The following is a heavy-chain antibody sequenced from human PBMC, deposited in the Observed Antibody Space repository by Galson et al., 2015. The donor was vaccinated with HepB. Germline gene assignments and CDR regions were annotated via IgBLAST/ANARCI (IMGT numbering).Heavy chain of an antibody. D-gene: IGHD3-3*01. CDR2: ISSSSSTI. V-gene: IGHV3-48*01. Sequence: SLRLSCAASGFTFSSYGMHWVRQAPGKGLEWVAYISSSSSTIYYADSVKGRFTISRDNAKNSLYLQMNSLRAEDTAVYYCARESIFGVVTDAFDIWGQGTMVTVSS. CDR1: GFTFSSYG. CDR3: ARESIFGVVTDAFDI. J-gene: IGHJ3*02.